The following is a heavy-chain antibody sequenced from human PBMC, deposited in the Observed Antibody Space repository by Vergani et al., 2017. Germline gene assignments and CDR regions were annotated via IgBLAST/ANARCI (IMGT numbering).Heavy chain of an antibody. V-gene: IGHV3-21*01. D-gene: IGHD3-3*01. J-gene: IGHJ4*02. CDR3: ARGAGYDFWSGYSLPLHDY. CDR1: GFTFTAHG. Sequence: EVQLLESGGGSAQPGESLRLSCVASGFTFTAHGLNWVRQAPGKGLEWVSSISSSSSYIYYADSVKGRFTISRDNAKNSLYLQMNSLRAEDTAVYYCARGAGYDFWSGYSLPLHDYWGQGTLVTVSS. CDR2: ISSSSSYI.